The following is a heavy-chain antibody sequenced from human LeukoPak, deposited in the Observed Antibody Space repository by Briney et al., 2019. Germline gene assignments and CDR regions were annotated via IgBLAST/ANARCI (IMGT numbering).Heavy chain of an antibody. CDR3: AKEMTALTTIDY. V-gene: IGHV3-23*01. D-gene: IGHD4-17*01. CDR2: VSSSGTNT. J-gene: IGHJ4*02. Sequence: GGSPRLSCAASGFTFSTYAMSWVRQAPGKGLEWVSAVSSSGTNTYYANVVKGRFTISRDNSKNMLYLQMSGLRAEDTAVYYCAKEMTALTTIDYWGQGTLVTVSS. CDR1: GFTFSTYA.